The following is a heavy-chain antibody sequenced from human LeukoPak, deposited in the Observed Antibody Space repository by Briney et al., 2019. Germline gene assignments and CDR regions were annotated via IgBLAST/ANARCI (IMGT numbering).Heavy chain of an antibody. CDR3: ARDGLTIFGVPRATYYYGMDV. CDR2: IYYSGST. Sequence: PSETLSLTCTVSGGSISSSSYYWGWIRQPPGKGLEWIGSIYYSGSTYYNPSLKSRVTISVDTSKNRFSLKLSSVTAADTAVYYRARDGLTIFGVPRATYYYGMDVWGQGTTVTVSS. V-gene: IGHV4-39*02. J-gene: IGHJ6*02. D-gene: IGHD3-3*01. CDR1: GGSISSSSYY.